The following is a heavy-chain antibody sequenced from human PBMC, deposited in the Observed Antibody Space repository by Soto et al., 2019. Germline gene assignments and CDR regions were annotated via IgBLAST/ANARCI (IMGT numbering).Heavy chain of an antibody. V-gene: IGHV1-69*06. CDR1: GGTFTNYV. J-gene: IGHJ4*02. Sequence: QVQLVQSGAEVKKPGSSVKVSCRASGGTFTNYVINWVRQAPGQGLEWMAGIIPIFDTPIYAQKFKGRVTINADKSTSTAYMERNSLRSEAMDVYYCAGRCYCTNCLAHFDYWGQGTLVTVSS. D-gene: IGHD2-2*01. CDR2: IIPIFDTP. CDR3: AGRCYCTNCLAHFDY.